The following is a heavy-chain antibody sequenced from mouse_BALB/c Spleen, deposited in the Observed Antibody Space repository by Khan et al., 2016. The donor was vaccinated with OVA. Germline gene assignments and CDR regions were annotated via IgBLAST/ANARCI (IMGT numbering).Heavy chain of an antibody. D-gene: IGHD1-1*01. CDR2: IDPENDNT. J-gene: IGHJ2*01. Sequence: VQLQQSGAELVKPGASVKLSCTVSGFNIKDTYMHWVKQRPEQGLEWIGRIDPENDNTKYDPKFQGKATITADTSSNTAYLQLSSLTSEDTAVYYCATYYYGSSRYFDYWGQGTTLTVSS. CDR1: GFNIKDTY. CDR3: ATYYYGSSRYFDY. V-gene: IGHV14-3*02.